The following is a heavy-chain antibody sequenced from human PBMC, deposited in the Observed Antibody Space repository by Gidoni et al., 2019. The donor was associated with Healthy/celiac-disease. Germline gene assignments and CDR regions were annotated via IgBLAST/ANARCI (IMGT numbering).Heavy chain of an antibody. Sequence: QVQLVQSGAEVKKPGASVKVSCQASGYTFTSYDIHWVRQATGQGLEWMGWMNPNSGNTGYAQKFQGRVTMTRNTSISTAYMELSSLRSEDTAVYYCARGIIRQWLVLPKTPNFDYWGQGTLVTVSS. D-gene: IGHD3-22*01. CDR2: MNPNSGNT. V-gene: IGHV1-8*01. J-gene: IGHJ4*02. CDR1: GYTFTSYD. CDR3: ARGIIRQWLVLPKTPNFDY.